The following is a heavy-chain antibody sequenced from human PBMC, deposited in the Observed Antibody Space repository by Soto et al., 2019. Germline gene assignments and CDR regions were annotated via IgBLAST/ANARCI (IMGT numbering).Heavy chain of an antibody. Sequence: QVQLVQSGAEVKKPGASVRVSCKASGYTFSSIGINWARQAPGQGLEWMGWIRPYHADTYYAQRLQGRVNMTTDTSTSTPYRELRSLTSDDTAVYYCAIDLDASGSYYTGYWGQGTLVIVAS. J-gene: IGHJ4*02. D-gene: IGHD3-10*01. CDR1: GYTFSSIG. CDR2: IRPYHADT. CDR3: AIDLDASGSYYTGY. V-gene: IGHV1-18*01.